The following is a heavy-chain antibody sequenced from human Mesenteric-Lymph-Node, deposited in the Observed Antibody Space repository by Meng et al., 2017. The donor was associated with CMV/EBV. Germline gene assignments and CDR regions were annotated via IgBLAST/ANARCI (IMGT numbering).Heavy chain of an antibody. Sequence: GGSLRLSCAASGFTFSSYGMHWVRQAPGKGLEWVAFIRYDGSNKYYADSVKGRFTISRDNAKNSLYLQMNSLRAEDTAVYYCARESGPVTRIAFDYWGQGTLVTVSS. J-gene: IGHJ4*02. D-gene: IGHD3-22*01. CDR2: IRYDGSNK. CDR3: ARESGPVTRIAFDY. V-gene: IGHV3-30*02. CDR1: GFTFSSYG.